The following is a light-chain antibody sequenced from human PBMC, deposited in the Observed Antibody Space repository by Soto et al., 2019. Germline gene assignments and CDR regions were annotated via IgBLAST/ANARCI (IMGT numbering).Light chain of an antibody. CDR1: QSVSNNY. J-gene: IGKJ4*01. Sequence: IVLTQSPGTLSLSPGERATLSCSASQSVSNNYLAWYQQKTGQAPRILIYGESNRATGIPDRLSGSGSGTDLNLTISRLEPEDFAVYYCQKYGSSTLTFGGGTKVDIK. CDR3: QKYGSSTLT. CDR2: GES. V-gene: IGKV3-20*01.